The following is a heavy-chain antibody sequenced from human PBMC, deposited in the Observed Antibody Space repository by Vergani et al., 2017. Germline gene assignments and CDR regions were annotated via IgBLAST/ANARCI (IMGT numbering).Heavy chain of an antibody. Sequence: QVQLVQSGAEVKKPGASVKVSCKASGYTFTSYYMHWVRQAPGQGLEWMGIINPSGGSTSYAQKFQGRVTMTRDTSTSTVYMELSSLRSEDTAVYYCARERGRRRGIWSGYRSYYYGMDVWGQGTTVTVSS. D-gene: IGHD3-3*01. CDR1: GYTFTSYY. CDR2: INPSGGST. J-gene: IGHJ6*02. CDR3: ARERGRRRGIWSGYRSYYYGMDV. V-gene: IGHV1-46*01.